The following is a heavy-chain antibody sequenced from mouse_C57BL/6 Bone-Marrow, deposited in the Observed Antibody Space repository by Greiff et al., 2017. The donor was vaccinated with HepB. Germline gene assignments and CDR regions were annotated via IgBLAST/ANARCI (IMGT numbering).Heavy chain of an antibody. J-gene: IGHJ3*01. CDR2: INPNNGGT. D-gene: IGHD3-2*02. CDR1: GYTFTDYN. Sequence: VQLQQSGPELVKPGASVKIPCKASGYTFTDYNMDWVKQSHGKSLEWIGDINPNNGGTIYNQKFKGKATLTVDTSSSTAYMELRSLTSEDTAVYYCAREGTAQATGAYWGQGTLVTVSA. CDR3: AREGTAQATGAY. V-gene: IGHV1-18*01.